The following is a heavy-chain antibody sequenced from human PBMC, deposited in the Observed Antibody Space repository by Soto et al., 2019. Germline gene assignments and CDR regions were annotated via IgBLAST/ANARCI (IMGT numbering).Heavy chain of an antibody. Sequence: KPSETLSLTCTVSGGSISSGGYYWSWIRQHPGKGLEWIGYIYYSGSTYYNPSLKSRVTISVDTSKNQFSLKLSSVTAADTAVYYCARVSRGYSSSSDYFQHWGQGTLVTVSS. CDR2: IYYSGST. D-gene: IGHD6-6*01. J-gene: IGHJ1*01. CDR1: GGSISSGGYY. CDR3: ARVSRGYSSSSDYFQH. V-gene: IGHV4-31*03.